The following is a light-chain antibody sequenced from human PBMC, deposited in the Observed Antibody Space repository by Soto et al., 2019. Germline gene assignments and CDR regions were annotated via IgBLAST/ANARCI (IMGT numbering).Light chain of an antibody. CDR3: QQSYSTPST. CDR1: QSISIY. V-gene: IGKV1-39*01. J-gene: IGKJ1*01. CDR2: AAS. Sequence: DIPMTQLPSSLSASVGDRVTITCRASQSISIYLNWYQQKPGKAPKLLIYAASSLESGVPSRFSGCGSETDFTLTLSSLQPEDFATYYCQQSYSTPSTFGQGTKVEIK.